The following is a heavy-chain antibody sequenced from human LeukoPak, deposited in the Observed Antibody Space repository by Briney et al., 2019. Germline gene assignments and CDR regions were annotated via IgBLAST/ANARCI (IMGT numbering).Heavy chain of an antibody. CDR2: ISSSSSYI. J-gene: IGHJ4*02. CDR3: ARLAVAGYYFDY. V-gene: IGHV3-21*04. Sequence: GGSLRLPCAASGFTFSSYSMNWVRQAPGKGLEWVSSISSSSSYIYYADSVKGRFTISRDNSKNTLYLQMNSLRAEDTAVYYCARLAVAGYYFDYWGQGTLVTVSS. D-gene: IGHD6-19*01. CDR1: GFTFSSYS.